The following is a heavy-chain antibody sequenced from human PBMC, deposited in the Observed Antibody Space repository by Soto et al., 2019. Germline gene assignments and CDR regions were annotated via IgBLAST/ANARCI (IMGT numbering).Heavy chain of an antibody. J-gene: IGHJ6*02. CDR2: LNAKSGAT. D-gene: IGHD3-16*01. CDR3: ARGNPFNYAGFDV. CDR1: GYTFRDFD. V-gene: IGHV1-8*01. Sequence: QAHLEQSGAEVKRPGATVKASCKASGYTFRDFDINWRRQALGKGPGGRGWLNAKSGATLFAQRFQGKFNMTWDTSLSTAYMEVGSLTSDDTAMYYCARGNPFNYAGFDVWGQGTTVAVSS.